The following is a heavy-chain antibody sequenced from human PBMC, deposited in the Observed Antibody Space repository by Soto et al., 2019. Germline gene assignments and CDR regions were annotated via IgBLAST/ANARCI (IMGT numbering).Heavy chain of an antibody. CDR2: ISPDGGEK. Sequence: GGSLRLSCAASGFSFSSFWMDWARQAPGKGLEWVANISPDGGEKHYVDSVKGRFTISRDNAKNSLYLQMSSLTAEDSALYYCSRSLNSWGQGTQVTVSS. CDR1: GFSFSSFW. J-gene: IGHJ5*02. V-gene: IGHV3-7*01. CDR3: SRSLNS.